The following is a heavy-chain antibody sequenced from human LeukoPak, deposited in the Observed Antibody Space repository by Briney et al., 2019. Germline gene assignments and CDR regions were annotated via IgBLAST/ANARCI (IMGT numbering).Heavy chain of an antibody. CDR3: ARDGPLSPGGWFDP. CDR2: IYYSGST. Sequence: PSETLSLTCTVCGGSISSGDYYWSWIRQPPGKGLEWIGYIYYSGSTYYNPSLKSRVTISVDTSKNQFSLKLSSVTAADTAVYYCARDGPLSPGGWFDPWGQGTLVTVSS. CDR1: GGSISSGDYY. D-gene: IGHD2-8*01. V-gene: IGHV4-30-4*08. J-gene: IGHJ5*02.